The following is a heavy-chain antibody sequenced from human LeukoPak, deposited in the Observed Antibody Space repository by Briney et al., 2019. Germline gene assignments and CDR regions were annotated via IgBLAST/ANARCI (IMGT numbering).Heavy chain of an antibody. CDR1: GGTFRSYA. D-gene: IGHD2-2*01. CDR3: AKTLGYCSTTGCYGAFDI. J-gene: IGHJ3*02. CDR2: IIPMFGSP. V-gene: IGHV1-69*13. Sequence: SVKVSCKASGGTFRSYAISWVRQAPGQGLEWMGGIIPMFGSPNYAQKFQGRVRITADESTSTAYMELSSLRSEDTAVYYCAKTLGYCSTTGCYGAFDIWGQGTMVTVSS.